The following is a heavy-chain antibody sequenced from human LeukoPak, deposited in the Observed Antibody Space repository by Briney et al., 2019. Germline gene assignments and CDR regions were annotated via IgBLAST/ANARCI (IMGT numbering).Heavy chain of an antibody. V-gene: IGHV1-18*01. CDR3: ARTIDSSGYDDAFDI. D-gene: IGHD3-22*01. Sequence: GASVKVSCKASGYTFTSYGISWVRQAPGQGLEWMGWISAYNGNTNYAQKLQGRVTMTTDTSTSTAYMELRSLRSDDTAVYYCARTIDSSGYDDAFDIWGQGTMVTVSS. CDR1: GYTFTSYG. CDR2: ISAYNGNT. J-gene: IGHJ3*02.